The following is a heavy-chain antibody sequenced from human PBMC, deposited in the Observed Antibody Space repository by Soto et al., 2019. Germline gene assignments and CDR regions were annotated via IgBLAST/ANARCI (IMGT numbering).Heavy chain of an antibody. CDR1: GFTFSSYW. CDR3: ARGWSSLYYYMDV. J-gene: IGHJ6*03. V-gene: IGHV3-7*01. CDR2: IKQDGSEK. Sequence: GGSLRLSCAASGFTFSSYWMSWVRQAPGKGLEWVANIKQDGSEKYYVDSVKGRFTISRDNAKNSLYLQMNSLRAEDTAVYYCARGWSSLYYYMDVWGKGTTVTVSS.